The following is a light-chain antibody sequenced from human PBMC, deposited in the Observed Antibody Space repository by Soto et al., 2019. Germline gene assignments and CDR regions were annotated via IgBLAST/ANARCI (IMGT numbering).Light chain of an antibody. CDR2: EVT. J-gene: IGLJ1*01. CDR3: SSYAKNNNILV. Sequence: QSVLTQPPSASGSPGQSVTISCTGTSSDVGGYNYVSWYQQRPGKVPKVIIYEVTKRPSGVPDRFSGSKSGNTASLTVSGLQAEDEADYFSSSYAKNNNILVFGTGTKV. V-gene: IGLV2-8*01. CDR1: SSDVGGYNY.